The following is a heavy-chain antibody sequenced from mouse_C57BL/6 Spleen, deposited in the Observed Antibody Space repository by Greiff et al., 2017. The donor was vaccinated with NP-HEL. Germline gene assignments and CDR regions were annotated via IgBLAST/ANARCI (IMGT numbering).Heavy chain of an antibody. CDR2: IDPSDSYT. J-gene: IGHJ2*01. D-gene: IGHD1-2*01. V-gene: IGHV1-69*01. Sequence: QVQLQQPGAELVMPGASVKLSCKASGYTFTSYWMHWVKQRPGQGLEWIGEIDPSDSYTNYNQKFKGKSTLTVDKSSSTAYMQLSSLTSEDSAVYYCARGSPLRHFDYWGQGTTLTVSS. CDR1: GYTFTSYW. CDR3: ARGSPLRHFDY.